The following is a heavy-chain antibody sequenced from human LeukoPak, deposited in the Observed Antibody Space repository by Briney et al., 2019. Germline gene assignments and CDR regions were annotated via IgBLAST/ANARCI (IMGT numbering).Heavy chain of an antibody. D-gene: IGHD3-10*01. CDR2: ISYDGSNK. V-gene: IGHV3-30-3*01. J-gene: IGHJ4*02. CDR1: GFTFSSYA. CDR3: ARHPSFDITMVRGPFDY. Sequence: GGSLRLSCSASGFTFSSYAMHWVRQAPGKGLEWVAVISYDGSNKYYADSVKGRFTISRDKSKNTLYLQMNSLRAEDTAVYYCARHPSFDITMVRGPFDYWGQGTLVTVSS.